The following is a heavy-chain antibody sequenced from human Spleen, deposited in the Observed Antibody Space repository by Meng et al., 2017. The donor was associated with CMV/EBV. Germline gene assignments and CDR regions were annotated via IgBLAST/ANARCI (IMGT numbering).Heavy chain of an antibody. CDR2: ISSGGSTI. Sequence: GESLKISCAASGFTFSSYSMNWVRQAPGKGLEWVSYISSGGSTIYYADSVKGRFTISRDNAKNSLYLQMNSLRAGDTALYYCARENRGDGYNSGGYFDYWGQGTLVTVSS. CDR1: GFTFSSYS. J-gene: IGHJ4*02. V-gene: IGHV3-48*04. D-gene: IGHD5-24*01. CDR3: ARENRGDGYNSGGYFDY.